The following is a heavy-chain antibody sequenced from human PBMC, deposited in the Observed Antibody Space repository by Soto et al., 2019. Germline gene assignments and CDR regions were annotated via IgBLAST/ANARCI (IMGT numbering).Heavy chain of an antibody. Sequence: GGSLRLSCAGSGFTFSSYAMSWVPQAPGKGLEWVSAISGSGGSTYYADSVKGRFTISSDNSKNTLYLQMNSLRAEDTAVYYCAKGGGYLRFDPWGQGTLVTVSS. J-gene: IGHJ5*02. V-gene: IGHV3-23*01. CDR2: ISGSGGST. D-gene: IGHD1-26*01. CDR3: AKGGGYLRFDP. CDR1: GFTFSSYA.